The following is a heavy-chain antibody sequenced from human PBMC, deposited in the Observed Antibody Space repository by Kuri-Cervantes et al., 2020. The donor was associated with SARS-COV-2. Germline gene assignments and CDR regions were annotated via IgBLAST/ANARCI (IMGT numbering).Heavy chain of an antibody. J-gene: IGHJ4*02. CDR1: GFTFSSYG. Sequence: GESLKISCAASGFTFSSYGMNWVRQAPGKGLEWVSYISSSSRTIYYAGSVKGRFTISRDNAKNSLYLQMSSLRAEDTAVYYCARDLRLGKSLDYWGQGTLVTVSS. V-gene: IGHV3-48*04. D-gene: IGHD7-27*01. CDR3: ARDLRLGKSLDY. CDR2: ISSSSRTI.